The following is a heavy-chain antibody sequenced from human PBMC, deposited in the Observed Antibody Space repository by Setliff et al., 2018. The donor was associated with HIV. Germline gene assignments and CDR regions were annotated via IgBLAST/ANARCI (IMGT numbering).Heavy chain of an antibody. J-gene: IGHJ4*02. V-gene: IGHV1-2*02. CDR3: ARDRGRYGDYRDFDY. Sequence: ASVKVSCKASGYTFTEFYVHWVRQAPGEGLEWIGWIYPNTGGTNYAQKFQGRVTMTRDTSTSTVYMEVTRLTSDDTAVYYCARDRGRYGDYRDFDYWGQGALVTVSS. CDR2: IYPNTGGT. D-gene: IGHD4-17*01. CDR1: GYTFTEFY.